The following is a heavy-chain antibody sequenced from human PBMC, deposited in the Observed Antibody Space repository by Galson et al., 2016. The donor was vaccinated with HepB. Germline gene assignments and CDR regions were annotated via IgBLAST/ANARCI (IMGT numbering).Heavy chain of an antibody. J-gene: IGHJ4*02. D-gene: IGHD3-22*01. CDR3: ARSGVYDSSGYYRE. V-gene: IGHV4-61*08. Sequence: ETLSLTCNVSGGSVRSGGYYWSWIRQTPGGGLEWIGSIYYDWTTNYHPSLKSRVSMSLDASKNQFSLNMMSVTGADTAVYYCARSGVYDSSGYYREWGQGTRVIVSS. CDR1: GGSVRSGGYY. CDR2: IYYDWTT.